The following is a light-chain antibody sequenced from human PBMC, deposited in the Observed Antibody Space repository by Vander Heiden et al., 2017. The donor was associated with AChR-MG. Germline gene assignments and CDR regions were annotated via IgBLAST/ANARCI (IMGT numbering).Light chain of an antibody. CDR3: QQSYSTPT. CDR2: SAS. CDR1: QSISTF. J-gene: IGKJ1*01. Sequence: DIQMTQSPSSLSASVGDRVPIPCRASQSISTFLHWSQRKPGKAPKLLIYSASKLGSGVPSRCTGSGSGTDFTLTITSQQPEDFATYYCQQSYSTPTFGQGTKVETK. V-gene: IGKV1-39*01.